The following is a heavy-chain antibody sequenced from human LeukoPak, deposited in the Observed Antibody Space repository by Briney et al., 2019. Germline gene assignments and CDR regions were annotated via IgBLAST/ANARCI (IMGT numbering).Heavy chain of an antibody. J-gene: IGHJ4*02. V-gene: IGHV1-2*06. D-gene: IGHD1-26*01. CDR1: GYTFTGYY. CDR3: ARGGSYYYYFDY. Sequence: GSVKGSCKASGYTFTGYYMHWVRQAPGQGLEWMGRINPNSGGTNYAQKFQGRVTMTRDTSISTAYMELSRLRSDDTAVYYCARGGSYYYYFDYWGQGTLVTVSS. CDR2: INPNSGGT.